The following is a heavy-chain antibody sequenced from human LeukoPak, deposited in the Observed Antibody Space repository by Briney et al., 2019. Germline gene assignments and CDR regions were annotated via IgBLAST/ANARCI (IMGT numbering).Heavy chain of an antibody. CDR1: GFTVSSNY. CDR2: IYSGGST. J-gene: IGHJ3*02. Sequence: PGGSLRLSCAASGFTVSSNYMSWVRQAPGKGLEWVSVIYSGGSTYYADSVKGRFTISRDNSKNTLYLQMNRLRAEDTAVYYCPLSNYNDAFDIWGQGTMVTVSS. V-gene: IGHV3-53*01. CDR3: PLSNYNDAFDI. D-gene: IGHD4-11*01.